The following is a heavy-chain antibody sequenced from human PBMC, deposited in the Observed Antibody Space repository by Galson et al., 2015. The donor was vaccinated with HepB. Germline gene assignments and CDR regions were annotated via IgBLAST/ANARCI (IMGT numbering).Heavy chain of an antibody. D-gene: IGHD3-10*01. Sequence: SLRLSCAASGFTFSSYWMSWVRQAPGKGLEWVASIKQDGSEKYYVDSVKGRFTISRDNAKNSLYLQMNSLRAKDTAVYYCATYFQNYYGSGSSLYWYFDLWGRGTLVTVSS. V-gene: IGHV3-7*01. J-gene: IGHJ2*01. CDR1: GFTFSSYW. CDR2: IKQDGSEK. CDR3: ATYFQNYYGSGSSLYWYFDL.